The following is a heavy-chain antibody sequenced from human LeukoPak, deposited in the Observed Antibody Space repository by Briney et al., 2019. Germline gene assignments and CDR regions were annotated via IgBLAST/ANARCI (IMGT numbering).Heavy chain of an antibody. CDR3: ARARVGATNGDWFDP. V-gene: IGHV3-30-3*01. CDR1: GFTFSSYA. D-gene: IGHD1-26*01. CDR2: ISYDGSNK. J-gene: IGHJ5*02. Sequence: PGRSLRLSCAASGFTFSSYAMHWVRQAPGKGLEWVAVISYDGSNKNYADSVKGRFTISRDNSKNTLYLQMNSLRAEDTAVYYCARARVGATNGDWFDPWGQGTLVTVSS.